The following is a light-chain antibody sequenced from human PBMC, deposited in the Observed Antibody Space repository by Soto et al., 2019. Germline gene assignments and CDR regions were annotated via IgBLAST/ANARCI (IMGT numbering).Light chain of an antibody. CDR1: SGHSTYA. V-gene: IGLV4-69*01. CDR2: LNSDGRH. Sequence: QLVLTQSPSASASLGASVKLTCTLSSGHSTYAIAWHQQQPEKGPRYLMKLNSDGRHSKGDVIPDRFSGNSSGSERYLTIFSLQSEACYYCQTWGTGGDVVFGGGTKVT. CDR3: QTWGTGGDVV. J-gene: IGLJ2*01.